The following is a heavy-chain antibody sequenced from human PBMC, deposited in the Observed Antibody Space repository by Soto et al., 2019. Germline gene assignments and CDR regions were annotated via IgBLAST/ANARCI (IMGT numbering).Heavy chain of an antibody. CDR3: ARQITGIGMDF. Sequence: GESLKISCNGSGYSFTIYCIGWVLQMPGKGLDWMGIIYPGDSDSRYNPSFQGQVTISADKSISTAYLQWSSLKASDTAMYYCARQITGIGMDFWGQGTLVTVSS. V-gene: IGHV5-51*01. D-gene: IGHD1-20*01. CDR1: GYSFTIYC. J-gene: IGHJ4*02. CDR2: IYPGDSDS.